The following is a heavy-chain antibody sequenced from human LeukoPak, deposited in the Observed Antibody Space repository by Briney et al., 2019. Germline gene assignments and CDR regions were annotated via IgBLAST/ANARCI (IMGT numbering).Heavy chain of an antibody. D-gene: IGHD3-3*01. Sequence: SETLSFTCTVSGGSISSYYWSWIRQPAGKGLEWIGRIYTSGSTNYNPSLKSRVTMSVDTSKNQFSLKLSSVTAADTAVYYCARDYDFWSGYPESYYGMDVWGQGTTVTVSS. CDR2: IYTSGST. J-gene: IGHJ6*02. CDR1: GGSISSYY. V-gene: IGHV4-4*07. CDR3: ARDYDFWSGYPESYYGMDV.